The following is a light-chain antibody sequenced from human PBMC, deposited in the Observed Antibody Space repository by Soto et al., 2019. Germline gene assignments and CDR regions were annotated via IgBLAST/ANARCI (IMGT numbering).Light chain of an antibody. V-gene: IGKV1-39*01. CDR3: QQSYSSPPT. CDR2: AAS. Sequence: DIQITQSPSTLSASVGDRVTITCRASQSLSNWLAWYQQKPGKAPKLLIFAASSLQSGVPSRFSGSRSGPDFTLTISSLQPEDFATYYCQQSYSSPPTFGQGTKVDIK. CDR1: QSLSNW. J-gene: IGKJ1*01.